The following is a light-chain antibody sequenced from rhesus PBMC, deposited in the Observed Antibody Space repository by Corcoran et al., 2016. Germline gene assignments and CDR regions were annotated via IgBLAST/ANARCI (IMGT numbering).Light chain of an antibody. Sequence: EIVLTQSPATLSLSPTERATLSCRASQSASSSLAWYQQNPGQLPRPLVYGASSRAPGIPDRFSGSGSGTAFTLTISGLEPEDFAIYYCQQCTNWPLTFGGGAKVEIK. CDR1: QSASSS. CDR2: GAS. CDR3: QQCTNWPLT. V-gene: IGKV3-42*03. J-gene: IGKJ4*01.